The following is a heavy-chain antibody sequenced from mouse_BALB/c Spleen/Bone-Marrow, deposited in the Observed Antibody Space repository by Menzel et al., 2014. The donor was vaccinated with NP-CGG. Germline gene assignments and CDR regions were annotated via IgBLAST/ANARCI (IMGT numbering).Heavy chain of an antibody. CDR3: ARGGYDGAWFAY. J-gene: IGHJ3*01. Sequence: VQLRQSGPELVKPGASVRISCKASGYTFTTYYIHWVKQRPGQGLEWIGWIYPGNVNTNYSEKFKGKATLTADKSSSTAYMQLSSLTSEDSAVYFCARGGYDGAWFAYWGQGTLVTVSA. CDR2: IYPGNVNT. V-gene: IGHV1S56*01. D-gene: IGHD2-14*01. CDR1: GYTFTTYY.